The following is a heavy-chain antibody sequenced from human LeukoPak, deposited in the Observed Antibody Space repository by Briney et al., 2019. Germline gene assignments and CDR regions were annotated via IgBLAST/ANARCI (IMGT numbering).Heavy chain of an antibody. CDR1: GGSFSGYY. J-gene: IGHJ6*02. V-gene: IGHV4-34*01. D-gene: IGHD2-2*02. CDR2: INHSGST. CDR3: ARGPHTVGMDV. Sequence: SETLSLTCAVYGGSFSGYYWSWIRQPPGKGLEWIGEINHSGSTNYNPSLKSRVTISVDTSKNQFSLKLSSVTAADTAVYYCARGPHTVGMDVWGQGTTVTVSS.